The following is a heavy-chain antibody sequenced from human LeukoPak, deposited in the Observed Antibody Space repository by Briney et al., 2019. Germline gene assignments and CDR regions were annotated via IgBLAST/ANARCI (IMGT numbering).Heavy chain of an antibody. CDR2: ISGSGTGT. CDR3: AKDRPASHGSGSFGDY. CDR1: GFTFSSYG. Sequence: GGSLRLSCAASGFTFSSYGLSWVRQAPGKGLEWVSAISGSGTGTYYADSIKGRFTISRDNSRSTVYLQMDSLRVEDTAVYYCAKDRPASHGSGSFGDYWGRGTQVTVTT. J-gene: IGHJ4*02. D-gene: IGHD3-10*01. V-gene: IGHV3-23*01.